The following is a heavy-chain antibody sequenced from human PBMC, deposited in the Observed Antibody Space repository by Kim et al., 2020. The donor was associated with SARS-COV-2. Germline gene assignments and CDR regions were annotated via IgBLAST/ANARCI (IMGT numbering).Heavy chain of an antibody. CDR3: ARDARRRGYSSSDPFDY. D-gene: IGHD6-6*01. J-gene: IGHJ4*02. V-gene: IGHV1-69*13. CDR2: IIPIFGTA. CDR1: GGTFSSYA. Sequence: SVKVSCKASGGTFSSYAISWVRQAPGQGLGWMGGIIPIFGTANYAQKFQGRVTITADESTSTAYMELSSLRSEDMAVYYCARDARRRGYSSSDPFDYWGQGTLVTVSS.